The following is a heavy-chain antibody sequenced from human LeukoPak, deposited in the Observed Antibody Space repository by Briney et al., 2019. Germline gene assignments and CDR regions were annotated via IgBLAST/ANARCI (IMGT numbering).Heavy chain of an antibody. CDR3: ARAGGGVVVVPASGGMDV. CDR2: IWYDGSNK. CDR1: GFTFSSYG. Sequence: GGSLRLSCAASGFTFSSYGMHCVRQAPGKGLEWVAVIWYDGSNKYYADSVKGRFTISRDNSKNTLYLQMNSLRAEDTAVYYCARAGGGVVVVPASGGMDVWGQGTTVTVSS. V-gene: IGHV3-33*01. D-gene: IGHD2-2*01. J-gene: IGHJ6*02.